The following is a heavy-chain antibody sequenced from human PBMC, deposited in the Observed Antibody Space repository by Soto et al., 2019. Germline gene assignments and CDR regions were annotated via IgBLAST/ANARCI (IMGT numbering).Heavy chain of an antibody. CDR2: IIPIFGTA. CDR1: GGTFSSYA. V-gene: IGHV1-69*01. CDR3: ARAVVVVPAALYYYYGMDV. Sequence: QVQLVQSGAEVKKPGSSVKVSCKASGGTFSSYAISWVRQAPGQGLEWMGGIIPIFGTANYAQKFQGRVTITAAESTSTAYMELSSLRSEDTAVYYCARAVVVVPAALYYYYGMDVWGQGTTVTVSS. D-gene: IGHD2-2*01. J-gene: IGHJ6*02.